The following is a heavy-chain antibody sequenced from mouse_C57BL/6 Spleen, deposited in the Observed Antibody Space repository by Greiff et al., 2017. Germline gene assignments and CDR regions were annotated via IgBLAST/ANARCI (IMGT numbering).Heavy chain of an antibody. CDR1: GYTFTDYN. Sequence: VQLQQSGPELVKPGASVKIPCKASGYTFTDYNMDWVKQSHGQSLEWIGDITPNIGGTIYNQKFKGKATLTVDKSSSTAYMELRSLTSEDTAVYYCARKGHFDYFDYWGQGTTLTVSS. J-gene: IGHJ2*01. D-gene: IGHD3-3*01. CDR2: ITPNIGGT. CDR3: ARKGHFDYFDY. V-gene: IGHV1-18*01.